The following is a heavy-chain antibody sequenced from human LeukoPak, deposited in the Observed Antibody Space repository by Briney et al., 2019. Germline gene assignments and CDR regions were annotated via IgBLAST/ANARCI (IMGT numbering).Heavy chain of an antibody. CDR1: GFTFSDYY. Sequence: GGSLRLSCAASGFTFSDYYMNWIRLAPGKGLEWVSSISTSSTYTNYADSVRGRFTISRDNANNSLYLQMNSLRAEDTAVYYCAREGGPRGYYGMDVWGKGTTVTVSS. V-gene: IGHV3-11*05. CDR2: ISTSSTYT. J-gene: IGHJ6*04. D-gene: IGHD1-26*01. CDR3: AREGGPRGYYGMDV.